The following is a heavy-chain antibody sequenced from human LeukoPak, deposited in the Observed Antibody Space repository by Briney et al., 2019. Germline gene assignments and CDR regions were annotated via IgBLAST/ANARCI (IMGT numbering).Heavy chain of an antibody. CDR1: GFTFSSYS. D-gene: IGHD5-18*01. Sequence: PGGSLRLSCAASGFTFSSYSMNWVRQAPGKGLEWVSSISSSSSYIYYADSVKGRFTISRDNAKNSLYLQMNSLRAEDTAVYYCARDRGVATAEFDYWGQGTLVTVSS. J-gene: IGHJ4*02. CDR3: ARDRGVATAEFDY. CDR2: ISSSSSYI. V-gene: IGHV3-21*01.